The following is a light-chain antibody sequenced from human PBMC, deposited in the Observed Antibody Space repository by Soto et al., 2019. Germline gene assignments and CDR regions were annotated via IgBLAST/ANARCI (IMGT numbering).Light chain of an antibody. V-gene: IGKV3-11*01. CDR1: QSVGIH. CDR2: EAS. Sequence: EVVLTQSPGTLSLSPGERATLSCRASQSVGIHLAWYQQKPGRAPRLLIYEASNRATGIPARFSGSGSGTDFVLTISSLEPEDFPVYYCQQRYNWPPLTFGGGTKVEIK. CDR3: QQRYNWPPLT. J-gene: IGKJ4*01.